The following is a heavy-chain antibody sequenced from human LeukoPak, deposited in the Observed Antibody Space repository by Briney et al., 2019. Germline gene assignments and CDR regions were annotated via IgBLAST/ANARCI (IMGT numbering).Heavy chain of an antibody. J-gene: IGHJ6*03. V-gene: IGHV4-39*07. CDR1: GGSIRSTSYY. CDR2: IYYSGST. CDR3: ARVTGSYYFYYYMDV. Sequence: PSETLSLTCTVSGGSIRSTSYYWGWIRQPRGRGLEWIGSIYYSGSTYYNPSLKSRVTISVDTSKNKFSLKLTSVTAADTAIYYCARVTGSYYFYYYMDVWGKGTTVTVSS. D-gene: IGHD3-10*01.